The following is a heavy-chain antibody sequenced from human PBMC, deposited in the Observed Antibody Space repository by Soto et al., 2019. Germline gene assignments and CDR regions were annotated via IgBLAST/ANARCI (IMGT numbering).Heavy chain of an antibody. D-gene: IGHD2-15*01. V-gene: IGHV4-34*01. J-gene: IGHJ4*02. CDR2: INHSGST. CDR1: GGSFSGYY. Sequence: SETLSLTCAVYGGSFSGYYWSWIRQPPGKGLEWIGEINHSGSTNYNPSLKSRVTISVDTSKNQFSLKLSSVTAADTAVYYCARVNEGSGQPYYFDYWGQGTLVTVSS. CDR3: ARVNEGSGQPYYFDY.